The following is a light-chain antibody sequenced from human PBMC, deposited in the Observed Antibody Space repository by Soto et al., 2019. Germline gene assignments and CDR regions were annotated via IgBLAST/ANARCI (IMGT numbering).Light chain of an antibody. J-gene: IGKJ1*01. V-gene: IGKV3-15*01. CDR3: HPYKLYPSRT. CDR2: GAS. CDR1: QSVRRN. Sequence: LSVNQGERATVSCRVSQSVRRNSAWDQQKPGQAPRLLISGASTRATGIPARFSGSGSGTEFTLTISSLHPEEVCSHDFHPYKLYPSRTVRQETK.